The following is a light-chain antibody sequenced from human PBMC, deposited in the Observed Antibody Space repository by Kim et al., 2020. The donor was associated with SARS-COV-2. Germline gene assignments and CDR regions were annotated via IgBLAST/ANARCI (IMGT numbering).Light chain of an antibody. V-gene: IGKV1-6*01. CDR3: LQYNSYPWP. CDR1: QGIKNN. J-gene: IGKJ1*01. Sequence: ASIGDRVPITCRASQGIKNNLGWFQQKPGKAPKVLIYAASSLHSGVPSRFSGSGSGTDFTLTISSLQPEDFATYYCLQYNSYPWPFGQGTKVDIK. CDR2: AAS.